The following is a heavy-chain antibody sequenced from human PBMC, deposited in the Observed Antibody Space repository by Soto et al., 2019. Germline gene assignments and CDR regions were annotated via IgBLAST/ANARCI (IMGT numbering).Heavy chain of an antibody. CDR3: ARNYPHPFYGAPGHFDY. CDR2: IYYSGST. D-gene: IGHD4-17*01. Sequence: SETLSLTCTVSGGSISSYYWSWIRQPPGKGLEWIGYIYYSGSTNYNTSLKSRVTISVGTSKNQFSLKLSSVTAADTAVYYFARNYPHPFYGAPGHFDYWGQGTLVTVSS. J-gene: IGHJ4*02. CDR1: GGSISSYY. V-gene: IGHV4-59*08.